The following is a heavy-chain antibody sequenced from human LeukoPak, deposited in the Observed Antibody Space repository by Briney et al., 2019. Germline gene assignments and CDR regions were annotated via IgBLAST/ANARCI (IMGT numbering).Heavy chain of an antibody. Sequence: VGSLRLSCAASGFTFSSYAMSRVRQAPGKGLEWVSAISGSGGSTYYADSVKGRFTISRDNSKNTLYLQMNSLRAEDTAVYYCAKDLLNYYDSSGYYGTTNFDYWGQGTLVTVSS. CDR2: ISGSGGST. CDR1: GFTFSSYA. D-gene: IGHD3-22*01. CDR3: AKDLLNYYDSSGYYGTTNFDY. J-gene: IGHJ4*02. V-gene: IGHV3-23*01.